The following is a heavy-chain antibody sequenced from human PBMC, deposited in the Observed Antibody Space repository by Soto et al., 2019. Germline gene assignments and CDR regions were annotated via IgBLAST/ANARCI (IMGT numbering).Heavy chain of an antibody. Sequence: EVQLLESGGGLVLPGGSLRLSCAASGFTFSSYTMSWIRQAPGKGLEWVSGISHSGGTTHYADSARGRFTVSRDNSKNTLYLQMNSLRVEDTALYYCARDLEQWLDRYYFDYWGQGTLVTVSS. CDR1: GFTFSSYT. D-gene: IGHD6-19*01. CDR2: ISHSGGTT. V-gene: IGHV3-23*01. J-gene: IGHJ4*02. CDR3: ARDLEQWLDRYYFDY.